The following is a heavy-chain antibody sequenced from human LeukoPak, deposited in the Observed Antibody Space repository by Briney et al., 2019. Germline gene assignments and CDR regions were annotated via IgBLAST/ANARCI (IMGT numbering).Heavy chain of an antibody. J-gene: IGHJ4*02. D-gene: IGHD6-13*01. CDR3: ARGWSSSWSL. V-gene: IGHV4-39*07. CDR1: GGSISSSSYY. CDR2: IYYSGST. Sequence: SETLSLTCTVSGGSISSSSYYWGWIRQPPGEGLEWIGSIYYSGSTYYNPSLKSRVTISVDTSKNQFSLKLSSVTAADTAVYYCARGWSSSWSLWGQGTLVTVSS.